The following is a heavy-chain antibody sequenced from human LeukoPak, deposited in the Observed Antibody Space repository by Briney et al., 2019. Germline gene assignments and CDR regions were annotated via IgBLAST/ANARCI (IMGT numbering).Heavy chain of an antibody. D-gene: IGHD5-18*01. J-gene: IGHJ4*02. CDR2: IYSGGST. V-gene: IGHV3-53*05. CDR1: GFTVSSNY. Sequence: GGSLRLSCAASGFTVSSNYMSWVRQAPGKGLEWVSVIYSGGSTYYADSVKGRFTISGDNSKNTLYLQMNSLRAEDTAVYYCARVGRGYSFNVYYFDYWGQGTLVTVSS. CDR3: ARVGRGYSFNVYYFDY.